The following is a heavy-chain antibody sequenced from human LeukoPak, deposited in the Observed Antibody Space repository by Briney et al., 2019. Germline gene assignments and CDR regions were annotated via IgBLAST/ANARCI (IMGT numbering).Heavy chain of an antibody. V-gene: IGHV3-30*01. J-gene: IGHJ4*02. CDR3: ARPEPYYYDSSGSGFGLDY. CDR1: GFTFSSYA. Sequence: PGRSLRLSCAASGFTFSSYAMHWVRQAPGKGLEWVAVISYDGSNKYYADSVKGRFTISRDNSKNTLYLQMNSLRAKDTAVYYCARPEPYYYDSSGSGFGLDYWGQGTLVTVSS. D-gene: IGHD3-22*01. CDR2: ISYDGSNK.